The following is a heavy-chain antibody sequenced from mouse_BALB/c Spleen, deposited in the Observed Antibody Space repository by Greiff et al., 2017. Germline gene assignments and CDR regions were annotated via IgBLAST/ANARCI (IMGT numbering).Heavy chain of an antibody. J-gene: IGHJ4*01. Sequence: EVQLQQSGPELEKPGASVKISCKASGYSFTGYTMNWVKQSHGKNLEWIGLINPYNGGTSYNQKFKGKATLTVDKSSSTAYMELLSLTSEDSADYYCARREDYDNYAMDYWGQGTSVTVSS. V-gene: IGHV1-18*01. CDR3: ARREDYDNYAMDY. CDR1: GYSFTGYT. D-gene: IGHD2-4*01. CDR2: INPYNGGT.